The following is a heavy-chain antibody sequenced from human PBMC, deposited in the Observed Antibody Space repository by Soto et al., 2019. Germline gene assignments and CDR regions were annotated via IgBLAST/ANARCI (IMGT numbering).Heavy chain of an antibody. CDR2: IYPGDSDT. V-gene: IGHV5-51*01. J-gene: IGHJ6*02. D-gene: IGHD3-3*01. CDR3: ERVGTYYDFWSGYAPDYYYGMDV. CDR1: GYSLTRYW. Sequence: PGEALKISCKGSGYSLTRYWIGWVRQMPGKGLEWMGIIYPGDSDTIYSPSFQGQVTISAGKSISIAYLQWSSLKASDTAMYYCERVGTYYDFWSGYAPDYYYGMDVWGQGPTVTV.